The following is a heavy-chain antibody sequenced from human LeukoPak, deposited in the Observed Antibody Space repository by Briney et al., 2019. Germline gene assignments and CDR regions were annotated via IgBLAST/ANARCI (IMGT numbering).Heavy chain of an antibody. CDR1: GFTFTSYA. J-gene: IGHJ4*02. Sequence: GGTLRLSCAASGFTFTSYAMNWVRQAPGKGLEWVSAISGSGGNTYYADSVKGRFTISRDNSKNTLYLRMNSLRAEDTAVYYCAKPARTDYADYWGQGTLVTVSS. CDR3: AKPARTDYADY. CDR2: ISGSGGNT. D-gene: IGHD1-14*01. V-gene: IGHV3-23*01.